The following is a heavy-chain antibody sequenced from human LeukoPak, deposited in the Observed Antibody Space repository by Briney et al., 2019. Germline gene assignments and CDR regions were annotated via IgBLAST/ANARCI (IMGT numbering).Heavy chain of an antibody. Sequence: GGSLRLSCAASGFTFSSYWMSWVRQAPGKGLEWVANIKQDGGQIYYLESVKGRFTVSRDNAKNSLYLQMNSLRAEDTAVYYCARHGARQMLEYWGQGTLVTVSS. CDR3: ARHGARQMLEY. CDR2: IKQDGGQI. D-gene: IGHD4-17*01. V-gene: IGHV3-7*01. J-gene: IGHJ4*02. CDR1: GFTFSSYW.